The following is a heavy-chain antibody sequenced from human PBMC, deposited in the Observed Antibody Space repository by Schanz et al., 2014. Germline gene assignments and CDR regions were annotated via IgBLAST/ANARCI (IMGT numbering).Heavy chain of an antibody. CDR3: ARHLAESAAAAFDS. V-gene: IGHV4-34*01. CDR2: ISHSGRT. CDR1: GGSFSGYF. J-gene: IGHJ4*02. D-gene: IGHD2-2*01. Sequence: QVQLQQWGAGLLKPSETLSLTCAVYGGSFSGYFWSWTRQSPEKGLEWIGEISHSGRTTYNPSLRGRATISVDTSKNQFFLKLSSVAAADTAVYYCARHLAESAAAAFDSWGQGTLVAVSS.